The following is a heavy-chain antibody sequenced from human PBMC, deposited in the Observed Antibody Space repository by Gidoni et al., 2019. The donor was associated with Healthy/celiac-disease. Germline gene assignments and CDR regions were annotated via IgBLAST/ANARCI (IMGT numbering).Heavy chain of an antibody. J-gene: IGHJ4*02. V-gene: IGHV3-49*04. CDR3: TTFGGVRLLDY. CDR2: IRSKAYGGTT. Sequence: EVQLVESGGGLVQPGRSLRLSCTASGFTFGDYAMSWVRQAPGKGLEWVGFIRSKAYGGTTEYAASVKGRFTISRDDSKSIAYLQMNSLKTEDTAVYYCTTFGGVRLLDYWGQGTLVTVSS. CDR1: GFTFGDYA. D-gene: IGHD3-16*01.